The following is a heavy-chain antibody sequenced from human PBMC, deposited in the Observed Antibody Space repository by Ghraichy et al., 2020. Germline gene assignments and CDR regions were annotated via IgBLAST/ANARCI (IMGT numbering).Heavy chain of an antibody. CDR3: ARTTYYSSAFDI. CDR2: IHYRGST. V-gene: IGHV4-28*01. Sequence: SETLSLTCAVSGYSISSSNWWGWIRQPPGGGLEWIAYIHYRGSTYYNPSLKSRLAMSIDTSRNQFSLRLSSVTAVDTAVYYCARTTYYSSAFDIWGQGTMVTVSS. CDR1: GYSISSSNW. D-gene: IGHD1-26*01. J-gene: IGHJ3*02.